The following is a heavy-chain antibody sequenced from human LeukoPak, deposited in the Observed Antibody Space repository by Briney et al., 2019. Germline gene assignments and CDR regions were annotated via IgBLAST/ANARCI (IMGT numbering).Heavy chain of an antibody. CDR3: ARDGHFCGGDCLDAFDI. CDR2: INPNNGVT. Sequence: ASVTVSCKTSGFPFNGYYIHWVRQAPGQGLEWMGWINPNNGVTNYAQKFQGRVTMTRDTPISTTSMGLNRLRSDDTAFYYWARDGHFCGGDCLDAFDIWGQGTMVSVSS. V-gene: IGHV1-2*02. J-gene: IGHJ3*02. CDR1: GFPFNGYY. D-gene: IGHD2-21*02.